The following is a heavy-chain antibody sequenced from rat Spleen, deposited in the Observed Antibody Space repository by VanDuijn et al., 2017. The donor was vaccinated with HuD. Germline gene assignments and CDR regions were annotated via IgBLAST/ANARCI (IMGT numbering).Heavy chain of an antibody. V-gene: IGHV2-15*01. CDR3: ARSRSHYDGSYYYGWYFDF. CDR1: GFSLTSYS. D-gene: IGHD1-12*02. Sequence: QVQLKESGPGLVQPSQTLSLTCTVSGFSLTSYSVSWVRQPPGKGLEWIGAIWSGGSTDYNSALQSRLSISRDTSKSQVLLKMNILQTEDTAMYFCARSRSHYDGSYYYGWYFDFWGPGTMVTVSS. J-gene: IGHJ1*01. CDR2: IWSGGST.